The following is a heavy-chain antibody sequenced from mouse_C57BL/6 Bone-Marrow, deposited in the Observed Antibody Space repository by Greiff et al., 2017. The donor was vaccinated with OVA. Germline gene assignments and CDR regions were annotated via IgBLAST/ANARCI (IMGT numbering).Heavy chain of an antibody. V-gene: IGHV2-6*01. CDR1: GFSLTSYG. CDR3: ASGDYYGAMDY. D-gene: IGHD1-1*01. J-gene: IGHJ4*01. CDR2: IWGVGST. Sequence: VQLVESGPGLVAPSQSLSITCTVSGFSLTSYGVDWVRQSPGKGLEWLGVIWGVGSTKYNSALKSRLSISKDNSKSQVFLKMNSLQTDDTAMYYCASGDYYGAMDYWGQGTSVTVSS.